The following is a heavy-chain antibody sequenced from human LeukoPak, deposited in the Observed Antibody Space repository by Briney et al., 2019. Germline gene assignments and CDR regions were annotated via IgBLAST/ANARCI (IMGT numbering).Heavy chain of an antibody. D-gene: IGHD3-22*01. CDR2: IIPIFGTA. Sequence: SVKVSCKASGGTFSSYAISWVRQAPGQGLEWMGGIIPIFGTANYAQKSQGRVTITTDESTSTAYMELSSLRSEDTAVYYCARVYYDSSGYYYSDYWGQGTLVTVSS. J-gene: IGHJ4*02. V-gene: IGHV1-69*05. CDR1: GGTFSSYA. CDR3: ARVYYDSSGYYYSDY.